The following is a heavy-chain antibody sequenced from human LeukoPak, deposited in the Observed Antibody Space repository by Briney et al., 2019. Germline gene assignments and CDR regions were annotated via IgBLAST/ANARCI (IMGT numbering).Heavy chain of an antibody. D-gene: IGHD3-16*01. CDR1: GYSFTSYW. J-gene: IGHJ4*02. Sequence: GESLQISCKGSGYSFTSYWIGWVRQMPGKGLEWMGIIYPGESDTRYSPSFQGQVTISADKSISTAYLQWSSLKASDTAMFYCARVSYDYIWGIIYYFDYWGQGTLVTVSS. V-gene: IGHV5-51*01. CDR3: ARVSYDYIWGIIYYFDY. CDR2: IYPGESDT.